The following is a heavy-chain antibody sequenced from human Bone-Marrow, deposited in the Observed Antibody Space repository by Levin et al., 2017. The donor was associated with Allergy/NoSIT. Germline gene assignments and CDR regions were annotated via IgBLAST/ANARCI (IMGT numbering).Heavy chain of an antibody. J-gene: IGHJ5*02. V-gene: IGHV4-4*02. Sequence: PSETLSLTCTVSGDSINTPNWWSWVRQSPGKGLEWIGEISHTGTTNYNPSLLSRVSLSVDKSKNQFSLKVTSVTAADTAVYYCARDTSYYASGSYYGVNNWIDPWGQGTLVTVSS. D-gene: IGHD3-10*01. CDR2: ISHTGTT. CDR3: ARDTSYYASGSYYGVNNWIDP. CDR1: GDSINTPNW.